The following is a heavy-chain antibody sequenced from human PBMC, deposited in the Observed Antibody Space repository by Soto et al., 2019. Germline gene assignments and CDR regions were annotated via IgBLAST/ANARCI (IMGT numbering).Heavy chain of an antibody. J-gene: IGHJ6*02. CDR1: GGSISSYY. Sequence: SETLSLTCTVSGGSISSYYWSWIRQPPGKGLEWIGYIYYSGSTNYNPSLKSRVTISVDTSKNQFSLKLSSVTAADTAVYYCARRGGYCSSTSCYGYYYYGMDVWGQGTTVTVSS. V-gene: IGHV4-59*01. CDR2: IYYSGST. D-gene: IGHD2-2*01. CDR3: ARRGGYCSSTSCYGYYYYGMDV.